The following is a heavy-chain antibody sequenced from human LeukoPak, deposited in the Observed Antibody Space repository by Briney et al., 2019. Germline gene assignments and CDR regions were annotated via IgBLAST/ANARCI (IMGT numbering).Heavy chain of an antibody. V-gene: IGHV3-74*01. CDR3: ARDLEYYDSSGYYSALDY. CDR1: GFTFSSYW. CDR2: INSDGSST. D-gene: IGHD3-22*01. J-gene: IGHJ4*02. Sequence: GGSLRLSCAASGFTFSSYWMHWVRQAPGKGLVWVSRINSDGSSTSYADSVKGRFTISRDNAKNSLYLQMNSLRAEDTAVYYCARDLEYYDSSGYYSALDYWGQGTLVTVSS.